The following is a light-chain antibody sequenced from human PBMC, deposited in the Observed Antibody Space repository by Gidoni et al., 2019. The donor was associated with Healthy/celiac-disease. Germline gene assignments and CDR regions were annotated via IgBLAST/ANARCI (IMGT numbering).Light chain of an antibody. CDR1: SPNIGSNT. CDR3: AAWDDSLNGLV. V-gene: IGLV1-44*01. CDR2: SNN. Sequence: QSVLTQPPSASGTPAQRVTISCSGSSPNIGSNTVNWYQQLPGTAPKLLIYSNNQRPSGVPDRFSGSKSGTSASLAISGLQSEDEADYYCAAWDDSLNGLVFGGGTKLTVL. J-gene: IGLJ2*01.